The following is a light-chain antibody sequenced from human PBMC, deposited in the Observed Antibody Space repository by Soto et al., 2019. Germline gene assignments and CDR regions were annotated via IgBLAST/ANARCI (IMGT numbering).Light chain of an antibody. Sequence: QSVLTQPPSVSATPGQTVTISCSGSNSNIGNNYVSWYQQLPGTAPKLLIYDNNKRPSEIPDRFSGSKSGPSATLGITGLPTGDEADYYCGTWDSSLSAGVFGTGTKVTVL. CDR1: NSNIGNNY. J-gene: IGLJ1*01. CDR3: GTWDSSLSAGV. CDR2: DNN. V-gene: IGLV1-51*01.